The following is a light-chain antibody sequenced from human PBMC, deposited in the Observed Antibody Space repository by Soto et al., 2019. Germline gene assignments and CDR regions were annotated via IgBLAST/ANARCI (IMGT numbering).Light chain of an antibody. CDR2: AAS. V-gene: IGKV1-39*01. CDR1: QSISSY. CDR3: QQSYSTPPT. J-gene: IGKJ1*01. Sequence: DIQMTQSPSSLSASVGDRVTITCRASQSISSYLNWYQQKPGKAPQLLIYAASSLQSGVPSRFSGSGSGTDFTLTISSLQPEDFATDYCQQSYSTPPTFGQGNKVEIK.